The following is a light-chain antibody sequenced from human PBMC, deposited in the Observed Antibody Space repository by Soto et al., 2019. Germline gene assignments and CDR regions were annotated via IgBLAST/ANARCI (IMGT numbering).Light chain of an antibody. Sequence: DIQMTQSPSTLSASVGDRVTITCRASQSISSWSAWYQQKPGKAPKLLIYDASSLESGVPSRFSGSGSGTEFTLTISSLQPDDFATYYCQQYNSYSTWTFGQGTKVDIK. J-gene: IGKJ1*01. CDR1: QSISSW. V-gene: IGKV1-5*01. CDR2: DAS. CDR3: QQYNSYSTWT.